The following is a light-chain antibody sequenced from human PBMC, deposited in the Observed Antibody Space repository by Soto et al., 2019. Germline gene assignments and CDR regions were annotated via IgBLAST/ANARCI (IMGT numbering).Light chain of an antibody. CDR3: QQYNSWPPLT. CDR1: QTVSTN. J-gene: IGKJ1*01. CDR2: GAS. Sequence: EIGMTQSPDTLSVSPGDRATLSCRASQTVSTNLAWYQQKPGQAPRLLIYGASTRATGVPDRFSGSGSRTEFTLTISSLQSEDFAVYYCQQYNSWPPLTFGQGTKVDIK. V-gene: IGKV3-15*01.